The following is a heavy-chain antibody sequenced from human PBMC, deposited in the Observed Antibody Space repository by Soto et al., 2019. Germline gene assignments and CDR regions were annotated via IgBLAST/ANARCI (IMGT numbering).Heavy chain of an antibody. D-gene: IGHD4-4*01. CDR2: ISAYSSNT. CDR1: GYTFRSYG. Sequence: ASVKVSCKASGYTFRSYGISWVRQAPGQGLEWLGWISAYSSNTHYAQKFQGKVTMTTDTSTSTAYMELRSLRSDDTAMYYCAKADSNYAGKFSYYFMDVCGKGTMVTVSS. CDR3: AKADSNYAGKFSYYFMDV. J-gene: IGHJ6*03. V-gene: IGHV1-18*01.